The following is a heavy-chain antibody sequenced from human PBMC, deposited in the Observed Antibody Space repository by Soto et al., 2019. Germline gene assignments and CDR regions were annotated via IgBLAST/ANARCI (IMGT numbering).Heavy chain of an antibody. J-gene: IGHJ4*02. CDR3: ARESPLHVVTPFFDY. CDR1: GGTFSSYT. Sequence: SVKVSCKASGGTFSSYTISWVRQAPGQGLEWMGRIIPILGIANYAQKFQGRVTITADKSTSTAYMELNSLRAEDTAVYYCARESPLHVVTPFFDYWGQGTLVTVSS. D-gene: IGHD2-21*02. V-gene: IGHV1-69*04. CDR2: IIPILGIA.